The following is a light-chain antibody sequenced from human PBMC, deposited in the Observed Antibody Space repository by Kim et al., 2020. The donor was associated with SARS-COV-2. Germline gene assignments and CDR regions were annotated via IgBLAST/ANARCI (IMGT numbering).Light chain of an antibody. CDR2: GAS. CDR1: QSVSSTY. V-gene: IGKV3-20*01. J-gene: IGKJ1*01. CDR3: QQYGSSPPWT. Sequence: PGERATLSSRASQSVSSTYLAWYQQKPGQAPRLIIYGASSRATGIPDRFSGSGSGTDFTLTISRLEPEDFAVYYCQQYGSSPPWTFGQGTKVDIK.